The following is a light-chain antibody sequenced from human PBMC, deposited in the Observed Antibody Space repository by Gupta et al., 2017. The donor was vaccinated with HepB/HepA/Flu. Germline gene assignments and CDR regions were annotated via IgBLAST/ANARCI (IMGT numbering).Light chain of an antibody. CDR1: QGVTSN. J-gene: IGKJ1*01. CDR2: GAS. CDR3: QHYYNWPRT. Sequence: EIVMTQSPATLSVSPGERATLSCRASQGVTSNLAWYQQKPGQAPRLLIYGASTRATGIPTRFSGSGSGTEFTLTISSLQSEDFAVYYCQHYYNWPRTFGQGTKVEI. V-gene: IGKV3-15*01.